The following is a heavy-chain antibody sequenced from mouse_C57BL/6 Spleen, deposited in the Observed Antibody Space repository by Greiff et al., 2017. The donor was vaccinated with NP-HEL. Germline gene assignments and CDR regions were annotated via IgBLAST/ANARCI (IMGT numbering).Heavy chain of an antibody. CDR2: VTPGSVCT. CDR3: AREGGDYFDY. CDR1: GYAFTNYL. D-gene: IGHD1-1*02. V-gene: IGHV1-54*01. Sequence: VQLQQSGAELVRPGTSVKVSCKASGYAFTNYLIEWVKQRPGQGLEVHFFVTPGSVCTNYNDPFKGKATLTADKSSSTAYMQLSSLTSEDSAVYFCAREGGDYFDYWGQGTTLTVSS. J-gene: IGHJ2*01.